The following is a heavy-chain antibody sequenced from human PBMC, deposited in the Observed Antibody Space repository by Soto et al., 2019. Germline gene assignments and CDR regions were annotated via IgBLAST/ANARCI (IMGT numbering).Heavy chain of an antibody. Sequence: ASVKVSCKASGYTFTSYGISWVRQAPGQGLEWMGWISAYNGNTNYAQKLQGRVTMTTDTSTSTAYMELRSLRSDDTAVYYCARVYYDSSGYHGSFDYWGQGTLVTVSS. CDR2: ISAYNGNT. V-gene: IGHV1-18*04. CDR1: GYTFTSYG. D-gene: IGHD3-22*01. J-gene: IGHJ4*02. CDR3: ARVYYDSSGYHGSFDY.